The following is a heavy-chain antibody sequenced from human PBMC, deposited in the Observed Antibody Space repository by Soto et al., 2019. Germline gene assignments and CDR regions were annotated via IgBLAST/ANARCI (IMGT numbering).Heavy chain of an antibody. CDR3: ARWPDGYYYYGMDV. CDR2: MNPNSGNT. V-gene: IGHV1-8*01. J-gene: IGHJ6*02. CDR1: GYTFTSYD. Sequence: QVQLVQSGAEVKKPGASVKVSCKASGYTFTSYDINWVRQATGQGLEWMGWMNPNSGNTGYAQKFQGRVTMTRNTCISTAYMELSSLRSEATAVYYCARWPDGYYYYGMDVWGQGTTVTVSS.